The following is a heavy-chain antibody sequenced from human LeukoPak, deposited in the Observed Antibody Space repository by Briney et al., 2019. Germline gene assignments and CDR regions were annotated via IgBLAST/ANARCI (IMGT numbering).Heavy chain of an antibody. CDR1: GFTFSSYS. D-gene: IGHD3-10*02. Sequence: GGSLRLSCAASGFTFSSYSMNWVRQAPGKGLEWVSSISSSSSYVYYADSVKGRFTISRDNAKNSLYLQMNSLRAEDTAVYYCARDHVSHYMDVWGKGTTVTISS. J-gene: IGHJ6*03. CDR3: ARDHVSHYMDV. CDR2: ISSSSSYV. V-gene: IGHV3-21*01.